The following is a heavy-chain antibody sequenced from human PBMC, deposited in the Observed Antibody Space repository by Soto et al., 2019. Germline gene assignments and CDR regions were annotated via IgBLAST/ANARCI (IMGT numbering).Heavy chain of an antibody. CDR3: AKDVTYCGGDCYPGGFDY. Sequence: EVQLLESGGGLVQPGGSLRLSCAASGFTFSSYAMSWVRQAPGKGLEWVSAISGSGGSTYYADSVKGRFTISRDNSKNTLYLQMNSLRAEDTAVYYCAKDVTYCGGDCYPGGFDYWGQGTLVTVSS. J-gene: IGHJ4*02. D-gene: IGHD2-21*02. CDR2: ISGSGGST. V-gene: IGHV3-23*01. CDR1: GFTFSSYA.